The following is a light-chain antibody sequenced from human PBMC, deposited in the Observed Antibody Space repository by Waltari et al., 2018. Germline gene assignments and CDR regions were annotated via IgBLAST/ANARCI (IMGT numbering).Light chain of an antibody. CDR1: TSDVGTYNY. V-gene: IGLV2-14*01. CDR3: SSYTSRNTVV. Sequence: QSALTQPASVSGSPGQSITISCTGPTSDVGTYNYCSWYQQHPGKVPKPMIYEVRSRPPGVSDRFSGSKSGNTASLTISGLQAEDEADYYCSSYTSRNTVVFGGGTKLTVL. CDR2: EVR. J-gene: IGLJ2*01.